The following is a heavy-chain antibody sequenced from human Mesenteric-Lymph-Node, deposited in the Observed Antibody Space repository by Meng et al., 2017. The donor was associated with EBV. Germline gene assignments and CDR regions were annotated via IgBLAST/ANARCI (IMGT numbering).Heavy chain of an antibody. CDR1: GGCFVSGSRY. CDR2: IYHTGHT. V-gene: IGHV4-61*01. J-gene: IGHJ4*02. Sequence: VQQQKSGPGLVMPPAAMSLPCTVSGGCFVSGSRYWSWFRKSPAKELEWIVYIYHTGHTNYHPAPKSRVTISVDTSKKQFSLKLNSVTAADTAMYYCAREVDNLTGPDSWGQGTLVTVSS. D-gene: IGHD3-9*01. CDR3: AREVDNLTGPDS.